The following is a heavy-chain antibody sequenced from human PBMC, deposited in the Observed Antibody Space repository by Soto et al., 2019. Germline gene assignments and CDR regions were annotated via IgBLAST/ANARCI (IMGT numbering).Heavy chain of an antibody. CDR2: IYWDDDK. CDR1: GFSLSTSGVG. V-gene: IGHV2-5*02. D-gene: IGHD2-15*01. Sequence: SGPTLVNPTQTLTLTCTFSGFSLSTSGVGVGWIRQPPGKALEWLALIYWDDDKRYSPSLKSRLTITKDTSKNQVVLTMTNMDPVDTATYYCAHSPGFCSGGSCYYYYYMGVWGKGTTVTVSS. J-gene: IGHJ6*03. CDR3: AHSPGFCSGGSCYYYYYMGV.